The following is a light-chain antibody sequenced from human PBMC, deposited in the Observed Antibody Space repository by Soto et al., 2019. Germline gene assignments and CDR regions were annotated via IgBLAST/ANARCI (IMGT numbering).Light chain of an antibody. J-gene: IGLJ2*01. CDR1: SSNIGAGYD. V-gene: IGLV1-40*01. CDR2: GNN. CDR3: QSYDSSLGGVV. Sequence: QPVLTQPPSVSGAPGQRVTISCTGSSSNIGAGYDVHWYQRLPRTAPKLLIYGNNNRPSGVPDRFSGSKSGTSASLAITGLQAEDEADWSCQSYDSSLGGVVFGGGTKRAVL.